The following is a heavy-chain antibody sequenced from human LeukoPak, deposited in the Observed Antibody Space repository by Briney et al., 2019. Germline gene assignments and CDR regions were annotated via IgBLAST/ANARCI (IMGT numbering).Heavy chain of an antibody. D-gene: IGHD3-22*01. CDR1: GGSLSGYY. CDR2: INHSGST. J-gene: IGHJ4*02. Sequence: PSETLSLTCAVYGGSLSGYYWSWIRQPPGKGLEWIGEINHSGSTNYNPSLKSRVTISVDTSKNQFSLKLSSVTAADTAVYYCARGPRTRWSSGYYYGSRGGYYFDYWGQGTLVTVSS. V-gene: IGHV4-34*01. CDR3: ARGPRTRWSSGYYYGSRGGYYFDY.